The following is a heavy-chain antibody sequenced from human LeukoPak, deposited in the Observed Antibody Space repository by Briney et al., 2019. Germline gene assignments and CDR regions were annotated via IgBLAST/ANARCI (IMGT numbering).Heavy chain of an antibody. CDR1: GFTFSSYG. Sequence: PGRSLRLSCAASGFTFSSYGMHWVRQAPGKGLEWVAVISYDGSNKYYADSVKGRFTISRDNSKNTLYLQMNSLRAEDTAVYYCAKDTSWELPRYFDYWGQGTLVTVSS. J-gene: IGHJ4*02. CDR3: AKDTSWELPRYFDY. D-gene: IGHD1-26*01. V-gene: IGHV3-30*18. CDR2: ISYDGSNK.